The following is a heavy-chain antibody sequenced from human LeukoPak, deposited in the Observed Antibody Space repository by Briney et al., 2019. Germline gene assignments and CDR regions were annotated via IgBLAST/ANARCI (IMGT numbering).Heavy chain of an antibody. CDR3: ARDIDGYRSEM. CDR1: GFTVSSNY. V-gene: IGHV3-66*01. D-gene: IGHD5-24*01. J-gene: IGHJ4*02. Sequence: GGSLRLSCAASGFTVSSNYMSWVRQAPGKGLEWVSVIYSGGSTYYADSVKGRFTISRDNSKNTLYLQMNSMRAEDTAVYYCARDIDGYRSEMGGQGTLVTVSS. CDR2: IYSGGST.